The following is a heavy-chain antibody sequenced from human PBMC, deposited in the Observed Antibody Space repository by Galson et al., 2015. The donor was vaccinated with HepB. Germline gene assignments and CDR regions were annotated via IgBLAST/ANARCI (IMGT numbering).Heavy chain of an antibody. CDR3: ARAGYFDWLLFSPGNWFDP. V-gene: IGHV4-30-4*01. J-gene: IGHJ5*02. D-gene: IGHD3-9*01. CDR1: GGSISSGDYY. CDR2: IYYSGST. Sequence: TLSLTCTVSGGSISSGDYYWRWIRQPPGKGLEWIGYIYYSGSTYYNPSLKSRVTISVDTSKNQFSLKLSSVTAAGTAVYYCARAGYFDWLLFSPGNWFDPWGQGTLVTVSS.